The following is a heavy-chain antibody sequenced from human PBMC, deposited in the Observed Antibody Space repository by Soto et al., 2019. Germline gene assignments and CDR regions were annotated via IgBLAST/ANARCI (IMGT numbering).Heavy chain of an antibody. CDR3: ARFPGGYYFEY. CDR2: IYYSVST. CDR1: GGSISSYY. J-gene: IGHJ4*02. Sequence: SETLSLTCTVSGGSISSYYLSWIRQPPGKGLEWIGYIYYSVSTNYNPSLKSRVTISVDTSKNQFSLKLSSVTAADTAVYYCARFPGGYYFEYWGQGTLVTVSS. D-gene: IGHD3-10*01. V-gene: IGHV4-59*01.